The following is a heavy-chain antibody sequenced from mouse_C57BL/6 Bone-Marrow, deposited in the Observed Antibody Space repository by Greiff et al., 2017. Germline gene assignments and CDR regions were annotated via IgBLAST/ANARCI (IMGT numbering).Heavy chain of an antibody. V-gene: IGHV1-54*01. CDR1: GYAFTNYL. CDR3: ARGGLYDYDGGLAY. CDR2: INPGSGGT. D-gene: IGHD2-4*01. Sequence: QVHVKQSGAELVRPGTSVKVSCKASGYAFTNYLIEWVKQRPGQGLEWIGVINPGSGGTNYNEKFKGKATLTADKSSSTAYMQLSSLTSEDSAVYFCARGGLYDYDGGLAYWGQGTLVTVSA. J-gene: IGHJ3*01.